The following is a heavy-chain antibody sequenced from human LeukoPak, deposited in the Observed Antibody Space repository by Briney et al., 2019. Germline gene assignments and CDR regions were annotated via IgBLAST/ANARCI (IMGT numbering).Heavy chain of an antibody. V-gene: IGHV4-34*01. D-gene: IGHD6-13*01. CDR2: INHSGST. CDR1: GGSFSGYY. J-gene: IGHJ4*02. CDR3: ASMGWAAAGDKGGYFDY. Sequence: SETLSLTCAVYGGSFSGYYWSWIRQPPGKGLEWIGEINHSGSTNYSPSLKSRVTISVDTSKNQFSLKLSSVTAADTAVYYCASMGWAAAGDKGGYFDYWGQGTLVTVSS.